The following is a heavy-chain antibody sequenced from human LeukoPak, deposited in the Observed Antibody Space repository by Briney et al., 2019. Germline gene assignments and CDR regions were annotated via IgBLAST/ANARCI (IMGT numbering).Heavy chain of an antibody. D-gene: IGHD6-19*01. CDR3: AKGPLIEVAGTTWHY. J-gene: IGHJ4*02. V-gene: IGHV3-30*02. CDR1: GFTFSSYG. CDR2: IRYDGSNK. Sequence: GGSLRLSCAASGFTFSSYGMHWVRQAPGKGLEWVAFIRYDGSNKYYADSVKGRFTISRDNSKNTLYLQMNSLGAEDTAVYYCAKGPLIEVAGTTWHYWGQGTLVTVST.